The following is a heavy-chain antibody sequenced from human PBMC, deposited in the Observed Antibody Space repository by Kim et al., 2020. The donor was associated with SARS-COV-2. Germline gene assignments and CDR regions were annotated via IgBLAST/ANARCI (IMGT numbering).Heavy chain of an antibody. CDR3: ARGGVFIVVVRTPAYNWFDP. V-gene: IGHV4-34*01. CDR1: GGSFSGYY. D-gene: IGHD2-2*01. Sequence: SETLSLTCAVYGGSFSGYYWSWIRQPPGKGLEWIGEINHSGSTNYNPSLKSRVTISVDTFKNQFSLKLSSVTAADTAVYYCARGGVFIVVVRTPAYNWFDPWGQGTRVTVYS. J-gene: IGHJ5*02. CDR2: INHSGST.